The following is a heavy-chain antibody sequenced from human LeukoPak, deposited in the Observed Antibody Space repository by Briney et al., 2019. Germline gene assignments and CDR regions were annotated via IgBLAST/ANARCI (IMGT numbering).Heavy chain of an antibody. CDR3: AKSAYYYDSSGPVYYFDY. D-gene: IGHD3-22*01. Sequence: GGSLRLSCAASGFTVSSNYMSWVRQAPGKGLEWVSIIYSGGTTYYADSVKGRFTISRDNSKNTLYLQMNSLRAEDTAVYYCAKSAYYYDSSGPVYYFDYWGQGTLVAVSS. J-gene: IGHJ4*02. CDR2: IYSGGTT. V-gene: IGHV3-53*01. CDR1: GFTVSSNY.